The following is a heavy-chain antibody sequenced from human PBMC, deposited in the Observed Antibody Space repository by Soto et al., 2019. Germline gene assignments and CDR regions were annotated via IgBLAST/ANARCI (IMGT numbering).Heavy chain of an antibody. CDR2: ISWNSGNI. J-gene: IGHJ4*02. CDR3: VRSKGGYSYGTPFDY. Sequence: EVQLEESGGALVQPGRSLRLSCAASGFTFDDYAMHWVRQVLGKGLEWVSSISWNSGNIGYADSVKGRFTTSRDNAKNSLYQQMNSLRPEDTALYYCVRSKGGYSYGTPFDYWVQGTLVTVSS. CDR1: GFTFDDYA. V-gene: IGHV3-9*01. D-gene: IGHD5-18*01.